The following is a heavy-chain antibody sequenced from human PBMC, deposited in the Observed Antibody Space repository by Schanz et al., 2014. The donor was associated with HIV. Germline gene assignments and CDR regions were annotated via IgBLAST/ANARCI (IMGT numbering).Heavy chain of an antibody. J-gene: IGHJ4*02. Sequence: EVQLVESGGGLVQPGGSLRLSCAASGFTFSSYAMSWVRLAPGKGLEWVSTVGYGGDNTYYADSVEGRFTISRDNSKNTVYLQMKSLRAEDTAVYYCANEEVPNDYWGQGTLVTVSS. CDR2: VGYGGDNT. V-gene: IGHV3-23*04. CDR1: GFTFSSYA. CDR3: ANEEVPNDY.